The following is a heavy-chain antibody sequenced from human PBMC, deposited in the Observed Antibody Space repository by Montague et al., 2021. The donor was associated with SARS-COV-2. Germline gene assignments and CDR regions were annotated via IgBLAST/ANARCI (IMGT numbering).Heavy chain of an antibody. J-gene: IGHJ6*02. CDR1: GFTFSSYS. V-gene: IGHV3-21*01. CDR2: TSSSSSYI. D-gene: IGHD3-10*01. CDR3: ARDPLDYGLWSSGSYYNAYYYYYGMGV. Sequence: SLRLSCPASGFTFSSYSMNWVRQAPGKGLEWVSSTSSSSSYIYYADSVKGRFTISRDNAKNSLYLQMNSLRAEDTAVYYCARDPLDYGLWSSGSYYNAYYYYYGMGVWGQGTTVTVSS.